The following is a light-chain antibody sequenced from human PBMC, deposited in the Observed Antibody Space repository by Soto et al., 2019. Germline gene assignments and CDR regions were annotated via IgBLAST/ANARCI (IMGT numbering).Light chain of an antibody. CDR2: AAS. Sequence: EIVMTQSPATLSVSPGERVTLSCRPSQTVHSHLAWYQQRPGQAPRPLIYAASTRATGIPGRFSGNGFGTEFTLTIGSLQSEDFAVYYCQQYSDWPLTFGGGTKVEIK. V-gene: IGKV3D-15*01. J-gene: IGKJ4*01. CDR3: QQYSDWPLT. CDR1: QTVHSH.